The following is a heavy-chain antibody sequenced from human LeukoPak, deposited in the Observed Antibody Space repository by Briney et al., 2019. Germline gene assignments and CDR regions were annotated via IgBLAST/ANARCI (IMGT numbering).Heavy chain of an antibody. CDR3: ARVDYYDSSGYYMYAFDI. CDR1: GGTFSSYA. CDR2: IIPIFGTA. D-gene: IGHD3-22*01. V-gene: IGHV1-69*13. J-gene: IGHJ3*02. Sequence: SVKVSCKASGGTFSSYAISWVRQAPGQGLEWMGGIIPIFGTANYAQKFQGRVTITADESTSTAYMELSSLRSEDTAVYYCARVDYYDSSGYYMYAFDIWGQGTMVTVSP.